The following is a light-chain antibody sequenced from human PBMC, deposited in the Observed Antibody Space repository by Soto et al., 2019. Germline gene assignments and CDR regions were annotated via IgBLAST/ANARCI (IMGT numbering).Light chain of an antibody. Sequence: EIVLTQSPGIRSLSAGERATLSCRASQTITKNHVAWYQQKPGQAPRLIIYDAVNRATGVPDRFSGSGSGTDFTLTISRLEPEDFAVYYCHQCAHSPLTFGQGTEVEIK. CDR1: QTITKNH. V-gene: IGKV3-20*01. CDR3: HQCAHSPLT. J-gene: IGKJ1*01. CDR2: DAV.